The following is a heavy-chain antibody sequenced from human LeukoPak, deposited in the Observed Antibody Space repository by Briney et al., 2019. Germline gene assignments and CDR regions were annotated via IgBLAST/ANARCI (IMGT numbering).Heavy chain of an antibody. CDR3: GLMVIAMAFDY. CDR1: GFTFSSYE. J-gene: IGHJ4*02. D-gene: IGHD2-21*01. CDR2: ISSSGSTI. Sequence: GGSLRLSCAASGFTFSSYEMNWVRQAPGKGLEWVSYISSSGSTIYYADSVKGRFTISRDNAKNSLYLQMNSLSAEDTAVYYCGLMVIAMAFDYWGQGTLVTVSS. V-gene: IGHV3-48*03.